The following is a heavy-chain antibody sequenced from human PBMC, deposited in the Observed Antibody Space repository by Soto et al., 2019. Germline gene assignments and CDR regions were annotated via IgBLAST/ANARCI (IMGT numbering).Heavy chain of an antibody. D-gene: IGHD3-10*01. CDR2: IKSKTDGGTT. Sequence: AGGSLRLSCAACGFTFSNAWMSWVRQAPGKGLEWVGRIKSKTDGGTTDYAAPVKGRFTISRDDSKNTLYLQMNSLKTEDTALYYCNTDPHITWFGEYSHLWGQGTLVTVSS. CDR1: GFTFSNAW. J-gene: IGHJ5*02. V-gene: IGHV3-15*01. CDR3: NTDPHITWFGEYSHL.